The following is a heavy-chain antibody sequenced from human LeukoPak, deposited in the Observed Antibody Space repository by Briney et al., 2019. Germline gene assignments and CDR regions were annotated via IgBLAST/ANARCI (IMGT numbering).Heavy chain of an antibody. Sequence: QPGGSLRLSCAASGFTFSSYAMSWVRPAPGKGLEWVSAISGSGGSTYYADSVKGRFTISRDNSKNTLYLQMNSLRAEDTAVYYCAKDAGGYCSSTSCYSDYWGQGTLVTVSS. J-gene: IGHJ4*02. CDR1: GFTFSSYA. CDR2: ISGSGGST. V-gene: IGHV3-23*01. D-gene: IGHD2-2*02. CDR3: AKDAGGYCSSTSCYSDY.